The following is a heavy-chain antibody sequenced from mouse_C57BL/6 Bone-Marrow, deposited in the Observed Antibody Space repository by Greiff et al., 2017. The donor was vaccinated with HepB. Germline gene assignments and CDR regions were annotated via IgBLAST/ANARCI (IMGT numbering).Heavy chain of an antibody. CDR3: ARRIYDGYYNV. Sequence: EVQGVESGGDLVKPGGSLKLSCAASGFTFSSYGMSWVRQTPDKRLEWVATISSGGSYTYYPDSVKGRFTITRYNAKNTLYLQMSSLKSEDTAMYYCARRIYDGYYNVWGTGTTVTVSS. J-gene: IGHJ1*03. V-gene: IGHV5-6*01. D-gene: IGHD2-3*01. CDR2: ISSGGSYT. CDR1: GFTFSSYG.